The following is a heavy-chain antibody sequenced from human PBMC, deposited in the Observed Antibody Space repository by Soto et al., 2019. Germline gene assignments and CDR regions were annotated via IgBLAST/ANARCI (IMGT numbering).Heavy chain of an antibody. J-gene: IGHJ5*02. CDR3: AKREFVEMAYAAFDP. CDR2: ISDSGSHK. Sequence: GGSLRLSCEASGFTFSSYSMNWVRQAPGKGLEWVSSISDSGSHKYYADSVKGRFTISRDNAKNALYLQMDSLRAEDTAVYYCAKREFVEMAYAAFDPWGQGTLVTV. D-gene: IGHD2-8*01. V-gene: IGHV3-21*01. CDR1: GFTFSSYS.